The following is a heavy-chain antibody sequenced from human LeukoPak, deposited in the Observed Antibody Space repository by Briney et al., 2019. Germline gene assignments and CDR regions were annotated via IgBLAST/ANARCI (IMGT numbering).Heavy chain of an antibody. J-gene: IGHJ5*02. V-gene: IGHV3-33*06. D-gene: IGHD3-22*01. CDR2: IWYDGSNK. CDR1: GFTFSSYA. CDR3: AKDNFVYDSSDNWFDP. Sequence: PGGSLRLSCAASGFTFSSYAMSWVRQAPGKGLEWVAVIWYDGSNKYYADSVKGRFTISRDNSKNTLYLQMNSLRAEDTAVYYCAKDNFVYDSSDNWFDPWGQGTLVTVSS.